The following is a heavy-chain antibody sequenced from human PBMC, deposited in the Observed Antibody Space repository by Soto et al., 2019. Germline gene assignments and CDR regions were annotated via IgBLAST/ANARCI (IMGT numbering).Heavy chain of an antibody. CDR1: GFTFDDHA. D-gene: IGHD6-13*01. J-gene: IGHJ6*01. Sequence: GGSLRLSWAASGFTFDDHAMHWVRQAPGKGLEWVSLITRDSATTFYADSVKGRFTISRDNSKNSVYLQMNNLRAEDAGLYYCAKDGGYSASWLGYCDCWGQETRVT. V-gene: IGHV3-43D*04. CDR3: AKDGGYSASWLGYCDC. CDR2: ITRDSATT.